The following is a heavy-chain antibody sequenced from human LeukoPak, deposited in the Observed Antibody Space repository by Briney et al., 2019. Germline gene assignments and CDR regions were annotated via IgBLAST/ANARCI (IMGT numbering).Heavy chain of an antibody. J-gene: IGHJ5*02. CDR2: IYQSGGT. Sequence: SETLSLTCNVSGDSISSGGFYWSWIRQPPGKGLEWVGYIYQSGGTYYNPSLKSRVTISMDRSNNQFSLRLHSVTAADTAVYYCARMATGYLSSSGGAWGQGTLVTVSS. D-gene: IGHD5-12*01. V-gene: IGHV4-30-2*01. CDR1: GDSISSGGFY. CDR3: ARMATGYLSSSGGA.